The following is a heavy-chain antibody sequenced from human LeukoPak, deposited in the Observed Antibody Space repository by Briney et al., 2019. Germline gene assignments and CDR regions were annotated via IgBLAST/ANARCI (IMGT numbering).Heavy chain of an antibody. V-gene: IGHV1-46*01. Sequence: GASVKVSCKASGYTFTNYAMNWVRQAPGQGLEWMGLFNPNDGSTTYAQKFQGRITMTRDTSTSTVYMDLSSLRSEDTAVYYCAKEAGPLAPHYYHYYGMNVWGQGTTVTVSS. CDR1: GYTFTNYA. CDR3: AKEAGPLAPHYYHYYGMNV. D-gene: IGHD6-13*01. CDR2: FNPNDGST. J-gene: IGHJ6*02.